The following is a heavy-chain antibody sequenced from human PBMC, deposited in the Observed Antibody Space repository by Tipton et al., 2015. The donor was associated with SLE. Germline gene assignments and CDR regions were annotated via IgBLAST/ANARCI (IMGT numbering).Heavy chain of an antibody. CDR3: ARLAYSGSYNFDY. CDR2: VFYSGST. V-gene: IGHV4-59*01. CDR1: GGSISGYY. D-gene: IGHD1-26*01. J-gene: IGHJ4*02. Sequence: LRLSCTVSGGSISGYYWSWIRQPPGKGLEWIGYVFYSGSTNYNPSLKSRVTISVDSSKNQFSLKLTSVTAADTAVYYCARLAYSGSYNFDYWGQGTLVTVSS.